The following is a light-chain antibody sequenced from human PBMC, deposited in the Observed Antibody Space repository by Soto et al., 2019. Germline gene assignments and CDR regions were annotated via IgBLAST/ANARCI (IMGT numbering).Light chain of an antibody. V-gene: IGLV1-47*01. CDR2: RNN. Sequence: QPVLTQPPSASGTPGQRVTISCSGSSSNIGSNYVYWYQQLPGTAPKLLIYRNNQRPSGVPDRFSGSKSGTSASLAISGLRSEDEADYYCAAWDDSLSGLFGGGTKLTAL. J-gene: IGLJ2*01. CDR3: AAWDDSLSGL. CDR1: SSNIGSNY.